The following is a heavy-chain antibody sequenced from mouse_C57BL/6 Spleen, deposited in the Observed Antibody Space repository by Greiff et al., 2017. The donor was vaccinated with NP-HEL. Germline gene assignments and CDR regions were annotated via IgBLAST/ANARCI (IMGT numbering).Heavy chain of an antibody. CDR3: ARYWPLLDYYAMDY. J-gene: IGHJ4*01. V-gene: IGHV7-3*01. CDR2: IRNKANGYTT. CDR1: GFTFTDYY. D-gene: IGHD1-1*01. Sequence: EVKLVESGGGLVQPGGSLSLSCAASGFTFTDYYMSWVRQPPGKALEWLGFIRNKANGYTTEYSASVKGRFTISRDNSQSILYLQMNALRAEDSATYYCARYWPLLDYYAMDYWGQGTSVTVSS.